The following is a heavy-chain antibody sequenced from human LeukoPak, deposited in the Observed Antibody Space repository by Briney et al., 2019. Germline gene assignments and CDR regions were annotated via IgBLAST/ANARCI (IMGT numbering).Heavy chain of an antibody. V-gene: IGHV4-4*02. J-gene: IGHJ3*02. D-gene: IGHD6-13*01. CDR2: IYHSGST. CDR3: ARGSPKAAAGTNGAFDI. Sequence: SETLSLTCTVSGGSISSSNWWSWVRQPPGKGLEWIGEIYHSGSTNYNPSLKSRVTISVDKSKNQFSLKLSSVTAADTAVYYCARGSPKAAAGTNGAFDIWGQGTMVTVSS. CDR1: GGSISSSNW.